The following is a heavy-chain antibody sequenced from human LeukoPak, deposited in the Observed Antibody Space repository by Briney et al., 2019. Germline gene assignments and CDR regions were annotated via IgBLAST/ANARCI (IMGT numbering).Heavy chain of an antibody. J-gene: IGHJ4*02. D-gene: IGHD3-22*01. V-gene: IGHV1-18*01. Sequence: ASVKVSCKASGYTFTSYGISWVRQAPGQGLEWMGWISAYNGNTNYAQKLQGRVTMTTDTSTSTAYMELRSLRSEDTAVYYCARATDGYYDSSGYYNLGFDYWGQGTLVTVSS. CDR3: ARATDGYYDSSGYYNLGFDY. CDR1: GYTFTSYG. CDR2: ISAYNGNT.